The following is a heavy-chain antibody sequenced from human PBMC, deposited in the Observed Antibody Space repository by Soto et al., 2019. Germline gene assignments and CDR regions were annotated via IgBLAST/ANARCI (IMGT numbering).Heavy chain of an antibody. D-gene: IGHD4-17*01. J-gene: IGHJ4*02. CDR1: GFTFSSYS. CDR2: ISSSSSYI. Sequence: EVQLVESGGGLVKPGGSLRLSCAASGFTFSSYSMNWVRQAPGKGLEWFSSISSSSSYIYYADSVKGRFTISRDNAKNSLYLQMNSLRAEDTAVYYCARAYYGAYVVNYWGQGTLVTVSS. V-gene: IGHV3-21*01. CDR3: ARAYYGAYVVNY.